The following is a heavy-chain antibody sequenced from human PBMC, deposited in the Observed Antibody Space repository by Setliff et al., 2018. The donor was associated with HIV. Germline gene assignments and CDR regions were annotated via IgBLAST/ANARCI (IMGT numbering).Heavy chain of an antibody. D-gene: IGHD4-17*01. Sequence: PGGSLRLSCAASGFTFNKAWMNWVRQAPGKGLEWVGRVKSKTDGGTTDYAAPVKGRFTISRDDSKNTLYLQMNSLKTEDTAVYYCTTIQKLTTPVDYWGQGTLVTVSS. CDR1: GFTFNKAW. J-gene: IGHJ4*02. V-gene: IGHV3-15*07. CDR3: TTIQKLTTPVDY. CDR2: VKSKTDGGTT.